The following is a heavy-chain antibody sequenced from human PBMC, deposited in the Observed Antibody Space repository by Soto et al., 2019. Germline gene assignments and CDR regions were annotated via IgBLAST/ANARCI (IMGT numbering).Heavy chain of an antibody. Sequence: WASVKVSCKASGGTFSSYAISWVRQAPGQGLEWMGGIIPIFGTANYAQKFQGRVTITADESTSTAYMELSSLRSEDTAVYYCARGAVARLTDYYYGMDVWGQGTTVTVS. CDR1: GGTFSSYA. CDR3: ARGAVARLTDYYYGMDV. CDR2: IIPIFGTA. J-gene: IGHJ6*02. V-gene: IGHV1-69*13. D-gene: IGHD6-19*01.